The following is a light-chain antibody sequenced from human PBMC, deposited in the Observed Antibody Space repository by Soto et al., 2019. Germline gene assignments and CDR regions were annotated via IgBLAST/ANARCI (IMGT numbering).Light chain of an antibody. CDR1: SSNIGITS. V-gene: IGLV1-51*02. J-gene: IGLJ1*01. CDR2: QDY. Sequence: QSALTQPPSVSAAPGQRVTISCSGSSSNIGITSVSWYQQFPGAAPKLLIYQDYKRPSGIPDRFSGSKSGTSATLGITGLQTGDEADYYCGTWGRSLSADVFGTGTKVTVL. CDR3: GTWGRSLSADV.